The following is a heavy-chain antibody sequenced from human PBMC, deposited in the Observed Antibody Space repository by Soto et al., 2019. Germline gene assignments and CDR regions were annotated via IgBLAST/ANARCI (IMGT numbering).Heavy chain of an antibody. CDR1: GFTFDDYA. CDR3: AKSIPPQKRGYSYFYYYGMDV. J-gene: IGHJ6*02. CDR2: ISWNSGSI. D-gene: IGHD5-18*01. Sequence: GGSLRLSCAASGFTFDDYAMHWVRQAPGKGLEWVSGISWNSGSIGYADSVKGRFTISRDNAKNSLYLQMNSLRAEDTALYYCAKSIPPQKRGYSYFYYYGMDVWGQGTTVTVSS. V-gene: IGHV3-9*01.